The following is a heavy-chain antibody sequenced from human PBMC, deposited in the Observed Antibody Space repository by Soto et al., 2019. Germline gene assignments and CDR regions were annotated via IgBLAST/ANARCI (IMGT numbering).Heavy chain of an antibody. CDR2: IIPILGIA. V-gene: IGHV1-69*10. CDR3: ATPNSDYYDSSGYFPFDY. Sequence: ASVKVSCKASGGTFSSYAISWVRQVPGQGLEWMGGIIPILGIANYAQKFQGRVTITADKSTSTAYMELSSLRSEDTAVYYCATPNSDYYDSSGYFPFDYWGQGTLVTVSS. CDR1: GGTFSSYA. D-gene: IGHD3-22*01. J-gene: IGHJ4*02.